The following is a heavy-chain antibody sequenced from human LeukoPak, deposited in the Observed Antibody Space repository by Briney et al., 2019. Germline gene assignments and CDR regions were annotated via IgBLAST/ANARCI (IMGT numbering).Heavy chain of an antibody. CDR3: ARVALSGSYYNYYYGMDV. CDR1: GGSISSGGYY. J-gene: IGHJ6*02. D-gene: IGHD1-26*01. Sequence: SQTLSLTCTVSGGSISSGGYYWSWIRQHPGKGLEWIGYIYYSGSTYYNPSLKSRVTISVDTSKNQFSLKLSSVTAADTAVYYCARVALSGSYYNYYYGMDVWGQGTTVAVSS. CDR2: IYYSGST. V-gene: IGHV4-31*03.